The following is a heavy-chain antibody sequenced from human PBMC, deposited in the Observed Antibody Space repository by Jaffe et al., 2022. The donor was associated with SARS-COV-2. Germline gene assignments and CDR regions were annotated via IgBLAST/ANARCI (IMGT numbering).Heavy chain of an antibody. D-gene: IGHD5-12*01. CDR2: IYGSGST. V-gene: IGHV4-61*02. Sequence: QVQLQESGPGLVKPSQTLSLTCTVSGASISSGSYFWSWIRQPAGKGLEWIGRIYGSGSTTYNSFLKSRVTISADTSKNQFSLKLSSVTAADAAVYYCARNSGSGYDYYFDLWGQGTLVTVSS. CDR1: GASISSGSYF. J-gene: IGHJ4*02. CDR3: ARNSGSGYDYYFDL.